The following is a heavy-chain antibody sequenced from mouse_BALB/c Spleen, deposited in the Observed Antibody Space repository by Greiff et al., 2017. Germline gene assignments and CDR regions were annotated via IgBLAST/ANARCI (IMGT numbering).Heavy chain of an antibody. CDR2: IYPSDSYT. CDR3: TATGSSFAY. J-gene: IGHJ3*01. CDR1: GYTFTSYW. Sequence: QVQLQQPGAELVRPGASVKLSCKASGYTFTSYWINWVKQRPGQGLEWIGNIYPSDSYTNYNQKFKDKATLTVDKSSSTAYMQLSSPTSEDSAVYYCTATGSSFAYWGQGTLVTVSA. D-gene: IGHD4-1*02. V-gene: IGHV1-69*02.